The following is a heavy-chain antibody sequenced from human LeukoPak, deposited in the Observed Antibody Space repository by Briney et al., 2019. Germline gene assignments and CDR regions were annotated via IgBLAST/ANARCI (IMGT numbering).Heavy chain of an antibody. CDR2: IGGSGGST. V-gene: IGHV3-23*01. D-gene: IGHD3-10*01. CDR3: ALGSGSYWVY. J-gene: IGHJ4*02. CDR1: GFTFSSYA. Sequence: HSGGSLRLSCAASGFTFSSYAMSWVRQAPGKGLEWVSAIGGSGGSTYYADSVKGRFTISRDNSKNTLYLQMNSLRAEDTAVYYCALGSGSYWVYWGQGTLVTVSS.